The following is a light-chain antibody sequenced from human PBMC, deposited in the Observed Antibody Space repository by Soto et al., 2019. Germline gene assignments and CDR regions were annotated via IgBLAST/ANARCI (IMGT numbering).Light chain of an antibody. J-gene: IGKJ1*01. V-gene: IGKV3-20*01. CDR1: QGVSSRY. CDR3: QQYATSSWP. CDR2: IAS. Sequence: EIVLTQSPGARSLSPGETATLAWRASQGVSSRYLAWDQQRPGQAPRLLIYIASTRASGIPDRFSGSGSGTDFTLTISRLEPEDSAVYYCQQYATSSWPFGQVPKVDI.